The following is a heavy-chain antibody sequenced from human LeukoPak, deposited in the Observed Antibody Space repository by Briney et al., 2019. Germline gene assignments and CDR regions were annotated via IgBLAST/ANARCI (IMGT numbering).Heavy chain of an antibody. CDR3: AKDGSGSYYLDY. CDR1: GFTFSSYA. V-gene: IGHV3-30*18. CDR2: ISYDGSNK. Sequence: QTGGSLRLSCAASGFTFSSYAMSWVRQAPGKGLEWVAVISYDGSNKYYADSVKGRFTISRDNSKNTLYLQMNSLRAEDTAVYYCAKDGSGSYYLDYWGQGTLVTVSS. D-gene: IGHD3-10*01. J-gene: IGHJ4*02.